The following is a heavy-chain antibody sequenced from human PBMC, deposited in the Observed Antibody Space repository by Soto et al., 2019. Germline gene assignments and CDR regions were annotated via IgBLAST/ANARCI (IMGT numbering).Heavy chain of an antibody. CDR1: GGSITSGNYY. CDR3: ARVLHSGEFDY. V-gene: IGHV4-31*03. J-gene: IGHJ4*02. Sequence: NPSETLSLTCTVSGGSITSGNYYWGWVRQHPGKGLEWIAYISNTGSTYRKPSLKSRVSISLDTSKNQFSLNLSSMTVADSAVYYCARVLHSGEFDYWGQGALVTVSS. D-gene: IGHD3-10*01. CDR2: ISNTGST.